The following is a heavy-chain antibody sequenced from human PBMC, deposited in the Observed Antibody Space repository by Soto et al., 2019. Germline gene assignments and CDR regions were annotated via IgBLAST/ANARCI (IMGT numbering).Heavy chain of an antibody. Sequence: QVQVVQSGPELKKPGASVQVSCKAQGYIFTKYGIGWVRQATGHGLEWMGLINVYNGDRKVAQKFQDRVSMTTDTATDTAYMELKSLRSGDTAVYYCARLQLGGDRMLNWFDPWGQGTLVTVSS. CDR3: ARLQLGGDRMLNWFDP. CDR1: GYIFTKYG. V-gene: IGHV1-18*01. J-gene: IGHJ5*02. D-gene: IGHD2-21*02. CDR2: INVYNGDR.